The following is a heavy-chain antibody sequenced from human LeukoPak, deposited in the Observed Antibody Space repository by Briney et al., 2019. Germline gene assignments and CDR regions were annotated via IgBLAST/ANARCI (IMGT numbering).Heavy chain of an antibody. CDR2: ISLAGQT. CDR3: SRESGPFCPFGY. V-gene: IGHV4-34*01. CDR1: GFTFSVYD. J-gene: IGHJ4*02. D-gene: IGHD1-26*01. Sequence: GSLRLSCAASGFTFSVYDMNWVRQPPGQGLEWIREISLAGQTNYSPALNGRVTMSRDKSSNQLSLHLTSVTAADTATYFCSRESGPFCPFGYWGQGTLVIVSS.